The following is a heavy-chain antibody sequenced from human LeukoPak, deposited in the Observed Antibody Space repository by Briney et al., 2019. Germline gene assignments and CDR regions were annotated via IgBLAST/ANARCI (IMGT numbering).Heavy chain of an antibody. CDR3: ARDQRVVRSGYYKEYFYMDV. D-gene: IGHD3-3*01. V-gene: IGHV4-39*07. Sequence: PSETLSLTCTVSGGSISSSSYFWVWIRQPPGRGLEWIGSIYYSGSTYYNPSLKSRVTISVDTSKNQFSLKLSSVTAADTAVYYCARDQRVVRSGYYKEYFYMDVWGKGTTVTVSS. J-gene: IGHJ6*03. CDR1: GGSISSSSYF. CDR2: IYYSGST.